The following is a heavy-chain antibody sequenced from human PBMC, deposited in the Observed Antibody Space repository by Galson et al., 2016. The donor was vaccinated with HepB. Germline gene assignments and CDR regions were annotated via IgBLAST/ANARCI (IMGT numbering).Heavy chain of an antibody. CDR1: GFTFSSYG. V-gene: IGHV3-30*18. Sequence: SLRLSCAASGFTFSSYGMHWVRQAPGKGLEWVAVISYDGSNKYYADSVRGRFNISRDNSKNTLFLQMNSLRAEDTAVYYCAKNDILAGYSAFDYWGQGTLVTVSS. CDR3: AKNDILAGYSAFDY. J-gene: IGHJ4*02. D-gene: IGHD3-9*01. CDR2: ISYDGSNK.